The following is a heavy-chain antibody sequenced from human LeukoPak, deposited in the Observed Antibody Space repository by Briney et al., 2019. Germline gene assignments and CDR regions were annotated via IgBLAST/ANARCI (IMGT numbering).Heavy chain of an antibody. V-gene: IGHV3-33*05. D-gene: IGHD3-22*01. CDR2: ISYDGNNK. J-gene: IGHJ3*02. Sequence: GGSLRLSCAASGFTFSTSGMHWVRQAPGKGLEWVAVISYDGNNKYYADSVKGRFTISRDNSKNTLYLQMYSLRAEDAAVYYCATYYYDSSGYYPDAFGIWGQGTMVTVSS. CDR1: GFTFSTSG. CDR3: ATYYYDSSGYYPDAFGI.